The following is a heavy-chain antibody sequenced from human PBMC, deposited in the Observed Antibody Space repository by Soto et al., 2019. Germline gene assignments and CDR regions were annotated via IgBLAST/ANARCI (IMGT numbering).Heavy chain of an antibody. V-gene: IGHV4-30-4*01. J-gene: IGHJ4*02. CDR2: IYDSGSS. CDR1: GGSVSSGDYF. D-gene: IGHD5-12*01. Sequence: SETLSLTCTVSGGSVSSGDYFWSWIRQPPGKGLEWIGYIYDSGSSYYNPSLKSRVTMSVDTSKNQLSLKLRSVTAADTAMYYCAREKGYISGPKNFDSWGQGTLVTVSS. CDR3: AREKGYISGPKNFDS.